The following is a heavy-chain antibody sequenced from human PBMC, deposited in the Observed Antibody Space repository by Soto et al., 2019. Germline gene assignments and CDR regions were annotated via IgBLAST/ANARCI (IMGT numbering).Heavy chain of an antibody. Sequence: EVQLLDSGGGWVKPGGSLRLPCAASGLTFSGYALTWVRQAQGKGLEWVSAISGGGDATFYADSLKGRFTISRDNSKNTLYLQMNTLRAEDTAVYYCARKVSGSTGRPDLWYFDLWGRGTLVTVSS. V-gene: IGHV3-23*01. CDR1: GLTFSGYA. CDR3: ARKVSGSTGRPDLWYFDL. J-gene: IGHJ2*01. CDR2: ISGGGDAT. D-gene: IGHD3-10*01.